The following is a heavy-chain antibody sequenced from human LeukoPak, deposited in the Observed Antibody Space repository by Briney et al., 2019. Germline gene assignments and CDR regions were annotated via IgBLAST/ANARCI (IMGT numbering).Heavy chain of an antibody. CDR3: AKPYCSGGSCYRGNWFDP. V-gene: IGHV3-23*01. CDR2: ISGSGGST. CDR1: GFTFSSYA. D-gene: IGHD2-15*01. J-gene: IGHJ5*02. Sequence: PGGSLRLSCATSGFTFSSYAMSWVRQAPGKGLEWVSAISGSGGSTYYADSVKGRFTISRDNSKNTLYLQMNSLRAEDTAVYYCAKPYCSGGSCYRGNWFDPWGQGTLVTVSS.